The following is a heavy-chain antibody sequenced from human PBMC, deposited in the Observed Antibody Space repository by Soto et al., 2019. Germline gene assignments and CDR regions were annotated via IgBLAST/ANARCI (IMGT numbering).Heavy chain of an antibody. CDR3: AKNDYGDSNWFDP. CDR1: GFTFSSYG. D-gene: IGHD4-17*01. CDR2: ISYDGSNK. V-gene: IGHV3-30*18. J-gene: IGHJ5*02. Sequence: GGSLRLSCAASGFTFSSYGMHWVRQAPGKGLEWVAVISYDGSNKYYADSVKGRFTISRDNSKNTLYLQMNSLRAEDTAVYYCAKNDYGDSNWFDPWGQGTLVTVSS.